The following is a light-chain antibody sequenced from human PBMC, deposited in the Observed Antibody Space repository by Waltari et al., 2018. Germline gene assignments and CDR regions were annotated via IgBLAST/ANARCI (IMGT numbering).Light chain of an antibody. J-gene: IGKJ5*01. CDR3: QQYYSTIT. Sequence: DIVMTQSPDSLAVSLGEGATINCKSSQSVLYNSNNKNYLAWYQQKPGQPPQLLIYWASTRESGVPDRFSGSGSGTDFTLTISSLQAEDVAVYYCQQYYSTITFGQGTRLEIK. CDR2: WAS. V-gene: IGKV4-1*01. CDR1: QSVLYNSNNKNY.